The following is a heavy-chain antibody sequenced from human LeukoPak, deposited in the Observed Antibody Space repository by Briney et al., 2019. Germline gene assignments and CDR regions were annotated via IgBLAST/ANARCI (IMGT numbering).Heavy chain of an antibody. CDR1: GFTFDDYA. J-gene: IGHJ4*02. D-gene: IGHD6-13*01. CDR2: ISWNSGSI. CDR3: AKDIEDGSSWYFDY. V-gene: IGHV3-9*01. Sequence: GGSLRLSCAASGFTFDDYAMHWVRQAPGKGLERVSGISWNSGSIGYADSVKGRFTISRDNAKNSLYLQMNSLRAEDTALYYCAKDIEDGSSWYFDYWGQGTLVTVSS.